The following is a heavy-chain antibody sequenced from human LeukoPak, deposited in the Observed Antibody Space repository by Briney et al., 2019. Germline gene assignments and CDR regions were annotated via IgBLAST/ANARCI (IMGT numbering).Heavy chain of an antibody. D-gene: IGHD2-21*01. CDR2: IKQDGSEK. V-gene: IGHV3-7*01. CDR3: ARVVFPSRVSDY. J-gene: IGHJ4*02. Sequence: GGSLRLSCAASGFTFSSYWMSWVRQAPGKGLEWVANIKQDGSEKYYVDSVKGRFTISKDNAKNSLYLQMSSLRVEDTAVYYCARVVFPSRVSDYWGQGTLVTVSS. CDR1: GFTFSSYW.